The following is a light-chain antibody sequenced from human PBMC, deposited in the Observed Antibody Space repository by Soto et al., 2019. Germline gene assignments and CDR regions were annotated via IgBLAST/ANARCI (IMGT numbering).Light chain of an antibody. CDR2: DDV. J-gene: IGLJ2*01. V-gene: IGLV1-51*01. Sequence: QSVLTQPPSVSGAPGQKVTISCSGTSSNFGNNYVSWYQQLPGKAPQLLISDDVKRPSGIPDRFSGSKSGTSATLDITGLQSGHEADYYCGIWDSSLSAGIFGGGTKLTVL. CDR3: GIWDSSLSAGI. CDR1: SSNFGNNY.